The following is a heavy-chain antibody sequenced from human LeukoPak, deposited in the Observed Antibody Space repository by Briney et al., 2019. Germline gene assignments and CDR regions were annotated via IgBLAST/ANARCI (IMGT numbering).Heavy chain of an antibody. D-gene: IGHD6-13*01. CDR1: GYSFTSQW. CDR3: ARHVGRITAADTRWFDP. Sequence: GESLKISCKGSGYSFTSQWIGWVCQMPGKGLEWMGFIYPGDSDTRYSPSFQGQVTISADKSISTAYLQWNSLKASDTAMYYCARHVGRITAADTRWFDPWGQGTLVTVSS. J-gene: IGHJ5*02. CDR2: IYPGDSDT. V-gene: IGHV5-51*01.